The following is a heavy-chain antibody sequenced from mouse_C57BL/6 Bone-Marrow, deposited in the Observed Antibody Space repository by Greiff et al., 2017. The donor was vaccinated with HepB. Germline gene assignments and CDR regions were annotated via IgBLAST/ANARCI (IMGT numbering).Heavy chain of an antibody. Sequence: DVKLVESGGGLVQPGGSLKLSCAASGFTFSDYGMAWVRQAPRKGPEWVAFISNLAYSIYYADTVTGRFTISRENAKNTLYLEMSSLRSEDTAMYYCARQDTTVRGYYAMDYWGQGTSVTVSS. CDR2: ISNLAYSI. J-gene: IGHJ4*01. D-gene: IGHD1-1*01. CDR3: ARQDTTVRGYYAMDY. V-gene: IGHV5-15*01. CDR1: GFTFSDYG.